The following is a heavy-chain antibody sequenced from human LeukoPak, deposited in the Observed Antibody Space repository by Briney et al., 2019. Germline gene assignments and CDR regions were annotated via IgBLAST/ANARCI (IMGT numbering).Heavy chain of an antibody. V-gene: IGHV3-7*01. Sequence: GGSLRLSCAASGFTFSSYWMSWVRQAPGKGLEWVANIKQDGSEKYYVDSVKGRFTISRDNAKNSLYLQMNSLRAEDTAVYYCARDNYSSSLYYYYYYYGMDVWGQGTTVTVSS. J-gene: IGHJ6*02. CDR2: IKQDGSEK. CDR3: ARDNYSSSLYYYYYYYGMDV. D-gene: IGHD6-6*01. CDR1: GFTFSSYW.